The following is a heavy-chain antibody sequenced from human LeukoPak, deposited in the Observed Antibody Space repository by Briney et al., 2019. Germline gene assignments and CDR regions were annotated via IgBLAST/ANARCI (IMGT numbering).Heavy chain of an antibody. V-gene: IGHV4-38-2*02. CDR2: IYHSGSV. D-gene: IGHD5-12*01. CDR3: ARVPAGGYSGYVGY. J-gene: IGHJ4*02. CDR1: GYSVSNGYY. Sequence: PSETLSLTCTVSGYSVSNGYYWGWIRQPPGKGLEWIGSIYHSGSVYYNPSLKSRVTISVDTSKNQLSLKLSSVTAADTAVYYCARVPAGGYSGYVGYWGQGTLVTVSS.